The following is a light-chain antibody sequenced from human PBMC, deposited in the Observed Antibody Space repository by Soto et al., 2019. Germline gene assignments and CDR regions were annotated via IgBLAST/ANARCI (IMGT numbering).Light chain of an antibody. CDR3: SSYTTSGNDV. V-gene: IGLV2-14*01. Sequence: QSAMTQPASVSGSPGLSITMSCTGTISDVGGYDYVSWYQQHPGKAPKLMIYDVSNRPSGVSNRFSGSKSGHTASLTISGLQAEDEAEYYCSSYTTSGNDVFGPGTKLTVL. J-gene: IGLJ1*01. CDR2: DVS. CDR1: ISDVGGYDY.